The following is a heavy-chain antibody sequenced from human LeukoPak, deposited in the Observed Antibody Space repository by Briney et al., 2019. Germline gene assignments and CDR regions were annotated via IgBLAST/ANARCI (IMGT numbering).Heavy chain of an antibody. V-gene: IGHV1-69*05. CDR1: GGTFSSYA. CDR2: IIPIFGTA. CDR3: ARSPTCYYGSGRRFYYMDV. Sequence: ASVKVSCKASGGTFSSYAISWVRQAPGQGLEWMGGIIPIFGTANYAQKFQGRVTITTDESTSTAYMELSSLRSEDTAVYYCARSPTCYYGSGRRFYYMDVWGKGTTVTVSS. J-gene: IGHJ6*03. D-gene: IGHD3-10*01.